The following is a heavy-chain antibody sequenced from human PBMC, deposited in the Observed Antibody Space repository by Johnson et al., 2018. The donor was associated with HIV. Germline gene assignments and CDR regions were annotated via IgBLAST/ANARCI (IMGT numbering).Heavy chain of an antibody. CDR1: GFTFSSYA. D-gene: IGHD1-26*01. CDR2: ISYDGSNK. J-gene: IGHJ3*01. Sequence: QEQLVESGGGVVQPARSLRLSCAASGFTFSSYAMHWVRQAPGKGLEWVACISYDGSNKYYADSVKGRFTISRDNSKNTLYLQMNSLRAEDTAVDYGAKERDSGSYFDAFDLCGQGTMVTISS. V-gene: IGHV3-30*04. CDR3: AKERDSGSYFDAFDL.